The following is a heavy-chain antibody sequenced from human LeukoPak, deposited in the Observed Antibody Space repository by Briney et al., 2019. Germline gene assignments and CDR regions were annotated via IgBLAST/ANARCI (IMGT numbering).Heavy chain of an antibody. CDR1: GGSISSYY. D-gene: IGHD3-16*01. Sequence: SETLSLTCTVSGGSISSYYWSWIRRPPGKGLEWIGYIYYRGSTNYNPSLKSRVTISVDTSKNQFSLKLSSVTAADTAVYYCARHALRRDGGDLDYFDYWGQGTLVTVSS. J-gene: IGHJ4*02. V-gene: IGHV4-59*08. CDR2: IYYRGST. CDR3: ARHALRRDGGDLDYFDY.